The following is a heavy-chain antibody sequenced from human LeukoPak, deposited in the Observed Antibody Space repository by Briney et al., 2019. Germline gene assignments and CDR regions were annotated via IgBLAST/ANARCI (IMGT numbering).Heavy chain of an antibody. CDR3: ASRGVRGVVGQDY. D-gene: IGHD3-10*01. CDR1: GFSVSSNY. Sequence: GGSLRLSCAASGFSVSSNYMSWVRQAPGKGLEWVSLIYSGGSTYYADSVKGRFTISRDNSKNTLYLQMNSLRVEDTAVYYCASRGVRGVVGQDYWGQGTLVTVSS. J-gene: IGHJ4*02. V-gene: IGHV3-53*01. CDR2: IYSGGST.